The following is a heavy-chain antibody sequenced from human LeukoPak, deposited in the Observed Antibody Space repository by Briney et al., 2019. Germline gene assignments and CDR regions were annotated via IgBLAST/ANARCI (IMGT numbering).Heavy chain of an antibody. D-gene: IGHD5/OR15-5a*01. CDR2: IGSSGRTI. CDR1: VFTFSRFE. Sequence: TVGTLSLSCALSVFTFSRFEVSCVPEAPGKGRESISYIGSSGRTIYYAGAVKGRFTISRDNARDSLSLQMNSLRAEDTAVYYCARTSSSVLDYWGQGTLVTVSS. CDR3: ARTSSSVLDY. V-gene: IGHV3-48*03. J-gene: IGHJ4*02.